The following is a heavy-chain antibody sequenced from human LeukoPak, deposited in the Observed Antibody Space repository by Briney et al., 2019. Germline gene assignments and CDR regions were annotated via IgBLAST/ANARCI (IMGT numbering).Heavy chain of an antibody. D-gene: IGHD6-19*01. CDR1: GFTFSKYW. J-gene: IGHJ4*02. CDR3: ATKQWLAPPPDS. V-gene: IGHV3-74*01. CDR2: INTDGTVT. Sequence: GGSLRLSCAASGFTFSKYWMLWVRQAPGKGPESVSRINTDGTVTTYADSVKGRFTVSRDNADNTMFLQMNSVRDEDTAVYYCATKQWLAPPPDSWGQGTPVTVSS.